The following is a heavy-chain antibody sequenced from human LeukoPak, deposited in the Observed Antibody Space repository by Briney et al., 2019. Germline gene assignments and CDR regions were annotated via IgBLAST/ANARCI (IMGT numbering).Heavy chain of an antibody. Sequence: SETLSLTCAVYGESFSVYYWSGIRQPRGRGLEWIGETKHRGGTNYNPYIKSRVTISVATSKNQSSLKLSSVTAADTAVYYCARGQRLLTYYYYCMDVWGQGTTVTVSS. CDR3: ARGQRLLTYYYYCMDV. CDR2: TKHRGGT. D-gene: IGHD2-2*01. V-gene: IGHV4-34*01. CDR1: GESFSVYY. J-gene: IGHJ6*02.